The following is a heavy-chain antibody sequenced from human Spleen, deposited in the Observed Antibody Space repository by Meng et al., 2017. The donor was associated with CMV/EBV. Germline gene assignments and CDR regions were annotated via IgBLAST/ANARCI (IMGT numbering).Heavy chain of an antibody. CDR2: SRSKANNYAA. J-gene: IGHJ4*02. V-gene: IGHV3-73*01. Sequence: AAGLTCDDSVMRRVRQAAGEGVGGLGRSRSKANNYAAVYAASVNGRFTFSRDDSKNTEYLQMNSLIAEDTAVYFCTRPAAAGTFDYWGRGTLVTVSS. D-gene: IGHD6-13*01. CDR1: GLTCDDSV. CDR3: TRPAAAGTFDY.